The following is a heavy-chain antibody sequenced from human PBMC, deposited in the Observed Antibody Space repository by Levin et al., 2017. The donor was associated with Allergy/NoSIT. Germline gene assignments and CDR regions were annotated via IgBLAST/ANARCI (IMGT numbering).Heavy chain of an antibody. D-gene: IGHD3-16*02. CDR2: IYYSGST. Sequence: SETLSLTCTVSGGSISSGDYYWSWIRQPPGKGLEWIGYIYYSGSTYYNPSLKSRVTISVDTSKNQFSLKLSSVTAADTAVYYCARGCYDYVWGSYRVVAFDIWGQGTMVTVSS. J-gene: IGHJ3*02. V-gene: IGHV4-30-4*01. CDR3: ARGCYDYVWGSYRVVAFDI. CDR1: GGSISSGDYY.